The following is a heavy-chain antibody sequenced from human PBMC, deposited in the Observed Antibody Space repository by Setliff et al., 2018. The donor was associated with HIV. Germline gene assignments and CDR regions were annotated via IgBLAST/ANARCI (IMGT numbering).Heavy chain of an antibody. D-gene: IGHD6-13*01. CDR2: IYSGGST. V-gene: IGHV3-53*01. Sequence: GGSLRLSCAASGFTVSSNYMSWVRQAPGKGLEWVSVIYSGGSTYYADSVKGRFTISRDNSKNTLYLQMNSLRAEDTAVYYCAREGIAAAGSYSYGFGQIDYWGQGTLVTVSS. J-gene: IGHJ4*02. CDR1: GFTVSSNY. CDR3: AREGIAAAGSYSYGFGQIDY.